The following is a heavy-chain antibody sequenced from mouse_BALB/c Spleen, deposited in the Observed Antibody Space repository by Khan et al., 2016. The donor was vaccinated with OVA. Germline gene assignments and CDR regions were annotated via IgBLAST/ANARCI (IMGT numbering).Heavy chain of an antibody. V-gene: IGHV1-7*01. Sequence: VQLQESGAELAKPGASVKMSCKASGYTFINYWILWVKQRPGQGLEWIGYINPSTAYTEYNQNFKDKATLTADKSSRTAYMQLSSLTSEDSAVYYCARRVLRWDFDYWGQGTTLTFSS. J-gene: IGHJ2*01. CDR1: GYTFINYW. D-gene: IGHD1-1*01. CDR3: ARRVLRWDFDY. CDR2: INPSTAYT.